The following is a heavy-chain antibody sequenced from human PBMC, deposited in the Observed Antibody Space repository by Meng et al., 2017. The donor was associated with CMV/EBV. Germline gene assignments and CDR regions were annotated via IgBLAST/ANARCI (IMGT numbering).Heavy chain of an antibody. Sequence: GSLRLSCAVSGGSISSSNWWSWVRQPPGKGLEWIGEIYHSGSTNYNPSLKSRVTISVDKSKNQFSLKPSSVTAADTAVYYCASWGYCSSTSCYTEGRFDPWGQGTLVTAS. CDR1: GGSISSSNW. D-gene: IGHD2-2*02. V-gene: IGHV4-4*02. CDR3: ASWGYCSSTSCYTEGRFDP. J-gene: IGHJ5*02. CDR2: IYHSGST.